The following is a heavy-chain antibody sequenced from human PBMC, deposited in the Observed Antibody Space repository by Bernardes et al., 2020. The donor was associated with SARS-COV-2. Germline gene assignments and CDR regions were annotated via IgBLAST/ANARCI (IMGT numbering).Heavy chain of an antibody. Sequence: GGSLRLSCAASGFTFISSWMHWVRQAPGKGLVWVSRINSYGSRTSYAASVTGRFTISRDNAKNTLYLQMNSLRAEDTAVYYCARSITIFGVVIYYGMDVWGQGTTVTVAS. CDR2: INSYGSRT. CDR1: GFTFISSW. J-gene: IGHJ6*01. D-gene: IGHD3-3*01. CDR3: ARSITIFGVVIYYGMDV. V-gene: IGHV3-74*01.